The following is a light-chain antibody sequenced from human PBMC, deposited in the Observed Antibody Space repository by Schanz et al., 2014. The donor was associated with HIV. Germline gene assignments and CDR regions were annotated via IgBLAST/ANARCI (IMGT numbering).Light chain of an antibody. CDR2: ATS. Sequence: DIQMTQSPSTLSASVGDRVTLTCRASQSISSYLNWYQQKPGKAPRLLIYATSSLQSGVPSRFSGSGSGTDFTLTISSLQPKDFATYYCQQSYTTPRTFGQGTNLDIK. CDR1: QSISSY. J-gene: IGKJ2*01. CDR3: QQSYTTPRT. V-gene: IGKV1-39*01.